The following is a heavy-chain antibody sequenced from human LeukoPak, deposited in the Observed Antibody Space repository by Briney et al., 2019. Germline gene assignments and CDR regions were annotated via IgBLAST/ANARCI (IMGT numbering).Heavy chain of an antibody. J-gene: IGHJ3*02. CDR1: GDSFSSHY. CDR3: ARDLATVTKGFDI. V-gene: IGHV4-59*11. Sequence: PSETLSLTCAVSGDSFSSHYWTWIRQPPGRGLEWIGYISYIGTTNYNPSLKSRVTISIDTSKNQFSLMLSSVTTADTAVYYCARDLATVTKGFDIWGLGTMVSVSS. D-gene: IGHD4-17*01. CDR2: ISYIGTT.